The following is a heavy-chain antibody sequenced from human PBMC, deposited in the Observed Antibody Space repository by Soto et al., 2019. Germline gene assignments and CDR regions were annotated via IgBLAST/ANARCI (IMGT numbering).Heavy chain of an antibody. CDR2: INHSVST. Sequence: SDTLSRTYAAYGESFRCYYWVYMPEPPGEGLELIGEINHSVSTNYNPSLKSRVTISVDTSKDKFSLNMSSVTAADTAVYYCARGRQSFALGKRLYHYGMDVCRKGSTVTVS. V-gene: IGHV4-34*01. CDR1: GESFRCYY. J-gene: IGHJ6*04. CDR3: ARGRQSFALGKRLYHYGMDV. D-gene: IGHD3-10*01.